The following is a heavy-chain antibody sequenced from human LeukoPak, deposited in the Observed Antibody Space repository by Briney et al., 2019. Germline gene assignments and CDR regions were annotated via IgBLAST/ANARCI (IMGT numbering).Heavy chain of an antibody. CDR3: ARDGPGRYSSSWHGGAFDI. V-gene: IGHV3-53*01. CDR2: IYSGGIT. J-gene: IGHJ3*02. CDR1: GFTVSSSY. D-gene: IGHD6-13*01. Sequence: GGSLRLSCAASGFTVSSSYVSWVRQASGKGLEWASVIYSGGITYYADSVKGRFTFSRDNSKNTLYLQMNSLRVDDTAVYYCARDGPGRYSSSWHGGAFDIWGQGTMVTVSS.